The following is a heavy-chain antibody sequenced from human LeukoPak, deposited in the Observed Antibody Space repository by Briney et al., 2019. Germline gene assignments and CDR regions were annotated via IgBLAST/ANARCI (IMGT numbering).Heavy chain of an antibody. CDR2: ISWNSGSI. Sequence: PGGSLRLSCAASGFTFDDYAMHWVRQAPGKGLEWVSGISWNSGSIGYADSVKGRFTISRDNAKNSLYLQMNSLRAEDTALYYCAKVRGDCSSTSCLLFDYRGQGTLVTVSS. CDR1: GFTFDDYA. D-gene: IGHD2-2*01. J-gene: IGHJ4*02. V-gene: IGHV3-9*01. CDR3: AKVRGDCSSTSCLLFDY.